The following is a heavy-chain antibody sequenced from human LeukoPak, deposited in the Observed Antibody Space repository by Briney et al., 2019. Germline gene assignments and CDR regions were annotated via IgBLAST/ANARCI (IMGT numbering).Heavy chain of an antibody. CDR3: ARGEGPAATDY. CDR1: GYTFTSYY. Sequence: ASVKVSCKASGYTFTSYYMHWVRQAPGQGLEWMGIINPSGGSTRYAQKFQGRVTITADESTSTAYMELSSLRSEDTAVYYCARGEGPAATDYWGQGTLVTVSS. D-gene: IGHD2-2*01. CDR2: INPSGGST. V-gene: IGHV1-46*01. J-gene: IGHJ4*02.